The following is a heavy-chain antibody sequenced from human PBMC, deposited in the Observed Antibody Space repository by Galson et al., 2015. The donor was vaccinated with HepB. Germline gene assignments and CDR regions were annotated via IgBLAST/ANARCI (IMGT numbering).Heavy chain of an antibody. D-gene: IGHD3-22*01. V-gene: IGHV3-23*01. CDR2: ISGSGGST. Sequence: SLRLSCAVSGFTFSSYAMSWVRQAPGKGLEWVSGISGSGGSTYYADSVKGRFTISRDNSKNTLSLQMNGLRAEDTAVYYCAKRDDSSGYYSVSDYWGQGTLVTVSS. J-gene: IGHJ4*02. CDR3: AKRDDSSGYYSVSDY. CDR1: GFTFSSYA.